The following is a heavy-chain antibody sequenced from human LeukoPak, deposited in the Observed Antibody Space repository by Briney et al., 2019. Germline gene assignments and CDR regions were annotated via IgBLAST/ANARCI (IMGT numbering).Heavy chain of an antibody. CDR2: IDTSGNT. CDR1: GGSISSYY. Sequence: SETLSLTCTVSGGSISSYYWSWIRQPAGKGLEWIGRIDTSGNTNYKPSLKSRVTMSVDTSKNQFSLKLSSVTAADTAVYYCARKTGVLRYFDWLLDYWGQGTLVTVSS. V-gene: IGHV4-4*07. CDR3: ARKTGVLRYFDWLLDY. D-gene: IGHD3-9*01. J-gene: IGHJ4*02.